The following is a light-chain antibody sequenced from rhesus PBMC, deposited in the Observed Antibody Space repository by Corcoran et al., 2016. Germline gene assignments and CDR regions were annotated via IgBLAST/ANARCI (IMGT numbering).Light chain of an antibody. V-gene: IGKV2-72*01. CDR2: GGS. CDR1: QSLLHSNGNTY. CDR3: VQAIAFPYS. J-gene: IGKJ2*01. Sequence: DIVMTQTPLSLPITPGEPASISCRSSQSLLHSNGNTYLPWYLQKPGRSPQLLFYGGSNRASGVPDRFSGSGSGTDFTLKISKVEAEDVGVYYCVQAIAFPYSFGQGTKVEIK.